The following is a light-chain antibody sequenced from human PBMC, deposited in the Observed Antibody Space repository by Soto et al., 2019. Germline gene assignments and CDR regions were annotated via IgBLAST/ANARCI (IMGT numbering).Light chain of an antibody. J-gene: IGKJ1*01. CDR1: QSVSSSY. Sequence: EIVLTQSPGTLSLSPGERATLSCRASQSVSSSYLAWYQQKPGQAPRLLIYGASSRATGIPDRFSGSGSGTDFTLTVSRLEPEDFAVYYFQQYGNSRTFGQGTKGAIK. CDR3: QQYGNSRT. CDR2: GAS. V-gene: IGKV3-20*01.